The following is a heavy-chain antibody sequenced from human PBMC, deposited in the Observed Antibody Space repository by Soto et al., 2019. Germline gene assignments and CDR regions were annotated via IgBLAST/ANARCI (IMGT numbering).Heavy chain of an antibody. CDR2: VSGHYGTT. CDR1: GFALSSCV. CDR3: AKDQGYGMDV. V-gene: IGHV3-23*01. J-gene: IGHJ6*02. Sequence: GGSLRLSCAASGFALSSCVMNWVRRAPGKGLEWVSVVSGHYGTTSYTDSVKGRFTISRDNSKNTMYLQMNSLRADDTAIYYCAKDQGYGMDVWGQGTTVTVSS.